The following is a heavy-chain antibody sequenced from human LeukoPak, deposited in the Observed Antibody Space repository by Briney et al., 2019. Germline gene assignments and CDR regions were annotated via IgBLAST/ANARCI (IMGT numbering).Heavy chain of an antibody. CDR1: GFTFSSYA. J-gene: IGHJ4*02. CDR3: AKRYNWNDGGFDY. CDR2: IRYDGSDK. D-gene: IGHD1-1*01. Sequence: TGGSLRLSRAASGFTFSSYAMHWVRQAPGKGLEWVSFIRYDGSDKYYADSVKGRFTISRDNSKNTLYLQMNSLRSEDTALYYCAKRYNWNDGGFDYWGQGTLVTVSS. V-gene: IGHV3-30*02.